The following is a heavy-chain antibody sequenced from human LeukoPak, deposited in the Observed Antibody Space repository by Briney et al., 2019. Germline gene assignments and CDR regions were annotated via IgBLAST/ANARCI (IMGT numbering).Heavy chain of an antibody. Sequence: GASVTVSCKASGYTFTDYYILWVRQAPGQGLEWMGRINPNSGGTNYAQKFQGRVTMTRDTSISTAHMELSRLTSDDTAVYYCARVLIPTYSNNWYGSDYWGQGTLVTVSS. V-gene: IGHV1-2*06. CDR1: GYTFTDYY. CDR2: INPNSGGT. D-gene: IGHD6-13*01. CDR3: ARVLIPTYSNNWYGSDY. J-gene: IGHJ4*02.